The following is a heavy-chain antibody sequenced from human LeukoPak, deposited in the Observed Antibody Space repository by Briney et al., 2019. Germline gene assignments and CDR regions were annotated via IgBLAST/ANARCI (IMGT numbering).Heavy chain of an antibody. J-gene: IGHJ5*02. V-gene: IGHV4-39*01. D-gene: IGHD4-11*01. Sequence: PSETLSLTCTVSGGSVSSHSYYWGWIRQPPGTGLEWIGSMHYIGSSYYNPSLKSRVTISIDTSKNQFSLNLSSVTAADTAVYYCASFVFLTTATKGAWFDPWGQGTLVTVSS. CDR3: ASFVFLTTATKGAWFDP. CDR2: MHYIGSS. CDR1: GGSVSSHSYY.